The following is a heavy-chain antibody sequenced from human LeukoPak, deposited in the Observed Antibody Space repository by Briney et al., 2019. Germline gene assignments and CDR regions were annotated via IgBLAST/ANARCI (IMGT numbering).Heavy chain of an antibody. CDR3: ARVRDGYNDY. J-gene: IGHJ4*02. Sequence: SETLCLTCTVSGGSISSGDYYWSWIRQPPGKGLEWIGYIYYSGSTYYNPSLKSRVTISVDTSKNQFSLKLSSVTAADTAVYYCARVRDGYNDYWGQGTLVTVSS. CDR1: GGSISSGDYY. CDR2: IYYSGST. D-gene: IGHD5-24*01. V-gene: IGHV4-30-4*01.